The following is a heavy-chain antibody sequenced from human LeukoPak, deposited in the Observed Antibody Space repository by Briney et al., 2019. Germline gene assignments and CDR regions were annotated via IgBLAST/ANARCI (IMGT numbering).Heavy chain of an antibody. D-gene: IGHD1-26*01. CDR1: GGTFSSYA. V-gene: IGHV1-69*13. J-gene: IGHJ1*01. Sequence: SVKVSCKASGGTFSSYAISWVRQAPGQGLEWMGGIIPIFGTANYAQKFQGRVTITADESTSTAYMELSSLRPEDTAVYYCASGKSGSHYAIEYFQHWGQGTLVTVSS. CDR3: ASGKSGSHYAIEYFQH. CDR2: IIPIFGTA.